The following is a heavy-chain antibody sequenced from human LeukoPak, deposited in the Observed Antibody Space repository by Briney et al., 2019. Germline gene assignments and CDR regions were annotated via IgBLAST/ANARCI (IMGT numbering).Heavy chain of an antibody. CDR1: GFTFSSYG. V-gene: IGHV3-33*01. CDR3: ARGGIAVAGTDY. Sequence: GGSLRLSCAASGFTFSSYGMHWVRQAPGKGLEWVAVICYDGSNKYYADSVKGRFTISRDNSKNTLYPQMNSLRAEDTAVYYCARGGIAVAGTDYWGQGTLVTVSS. D-gene: IGHD6-19*01. J-gene: IGHJ4*02. CDR2: ICYDGSNK.